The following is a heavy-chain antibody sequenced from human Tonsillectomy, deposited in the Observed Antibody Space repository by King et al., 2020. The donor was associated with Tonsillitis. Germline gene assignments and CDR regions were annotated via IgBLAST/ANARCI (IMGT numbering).Heavy chain of an antibody. V-gene: IGHV1-46*01. CDR2: INPIGGST. CDR3: VKGGSFRYDAFDI. CDR1: GYTFTSYY. Sequence: VQLVQSGAEVKKPGASVKVFCKASGYTFTSYYIHWVRQAPGQGLEWMGIINPIGGSTSYAQKFQGRVTMTRDTSTSTVYMELSSLRSEDTAVYYCVKGGSFRYDAFDIWGQGTMVTVSS. D-gene: IGHD3-16*02. J-gene: IGHJ3*02.